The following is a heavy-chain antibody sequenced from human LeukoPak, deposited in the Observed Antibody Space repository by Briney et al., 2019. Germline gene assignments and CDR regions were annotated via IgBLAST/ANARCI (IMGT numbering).Heavy chain of an antibody. J-gene: IGHJ4*02. Sequence: GGSLRVSCAASGFTFSSYEMNCVRQAPGKGLEWVSYISSSGSTIYYADSVKGRFTISRDNAKNSLYLQMNSLRAEDTAVYYCARPLGVVAAYDYRGQGTLVTVSS. CDR3: ARPLGVVAAYDY. CDR1: GFTFSSYE. D-gene: IGHD2-15*01. V-gene: IGHV3-48*03. CDR2: ISSSGSTI.